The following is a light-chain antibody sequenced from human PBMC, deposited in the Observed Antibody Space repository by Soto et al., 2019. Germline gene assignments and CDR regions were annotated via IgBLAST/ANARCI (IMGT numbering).Light chain of an antibody. J-gene: IGKJ5*01. CDR2: GXS. CDR3: QQYGSATST. Sequence: EIVLTQSPGTLSLSPGERATLSXRASQSVSTSYLAWYQQKPGXAPRVXXDGXSSRATGSPDRLSGSGSGTDFTLTISRLEPEYFSVYYCQQYGSATSTFGQGTRLEIK. V-gene: IGKV3-20*01. CDR1: QSVSTSY.